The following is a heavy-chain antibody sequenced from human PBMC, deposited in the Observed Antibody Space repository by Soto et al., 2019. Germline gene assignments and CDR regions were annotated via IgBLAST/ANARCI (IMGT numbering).Heavy chain of an antibody. CDR3: AKDTPQEWLLVFHY. D-gene: IGHD3-3*01. CDR2: ISGSGDST. V-gene: IGHV3-23*01. J-gene: IGHJ4*02. CDR1: GFTFSNYA. Sequence: EVQLLESGGGLVQPGGSLRLSCAGSGFTFSNYAMSWVRQAPGKGLEWVSAISGSGDSTYYANSVKGRFTISRDNSKNTLYLQMNSLRAEDTAVYYCAKDTPQEWLLVFHYWGQGTQVTVSS.